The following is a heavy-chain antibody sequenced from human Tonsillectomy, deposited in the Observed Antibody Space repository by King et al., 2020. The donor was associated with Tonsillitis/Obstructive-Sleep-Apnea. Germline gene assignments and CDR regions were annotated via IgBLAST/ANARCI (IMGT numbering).Heavy chain of an antibody. J-gene: IGHJ4*02. CDR1: GFSLSTSGVG. D-gene: IGHD6-13*01. CDR2: IYLDDDK. Sequence: TLKESGPTLVKPTQTLTLTCTFSGFSLSTSGVGVGWIRQPPGKALEWRALIYLDDDKRYSPSLKSRLTITKDTSKNQVVLTMTNMDPVDTATSYCAHIHSSSWFQTYYFDYWGQGTLVTVSS. CDR3: AHIHSSSWFQTYYFDY. V-gene: IGHV2-5*02.